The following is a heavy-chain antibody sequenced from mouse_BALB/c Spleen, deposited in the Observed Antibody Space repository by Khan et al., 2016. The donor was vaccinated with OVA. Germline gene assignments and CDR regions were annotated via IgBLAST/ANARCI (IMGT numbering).Heavy chain of an antibody. CDR3: ARAGLRGVAMDY. J-gene: IGHJ4*01. CDR1: GYTFTSYD. CDR2: IYPGDGST. D-gene: IGHD2-4*01. Sequence: QVQLKESGPEVVKPGALVKISCKATGYTFTSYDINWVKQRPGQGLEWIGWIYPGDGSTEYNEKFKGKATLTADESSNTAYMQLSSLTSENFAVYYCARAGLRGVAMDYWGQGTSVTVSS. V-gene: IGHV1S56*01.